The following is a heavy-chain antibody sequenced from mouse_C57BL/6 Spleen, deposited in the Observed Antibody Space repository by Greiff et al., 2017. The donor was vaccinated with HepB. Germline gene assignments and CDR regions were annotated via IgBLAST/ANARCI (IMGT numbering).Heavy chain of an antibody. V-gene: IGHV1-52*01. CDR2: IDPSDSET. Sequence: QVQLQQPGAELVRPGSSVKLSCKASGYTFTSYWMHWVKQRPIQGLEWIGNIDPSDSETHYNQKFKDKATLTVDKSSSTAYMQLSSLTSEDSAGYYCARSAYGSSHRDAMDYWGQGTSVTVSS. CDR3: ARSAYGSSHRDAMDY. CDR1: GYTFTSYW. J-gene: IGHJ4*01. D-gene: IGHD1-1*01.